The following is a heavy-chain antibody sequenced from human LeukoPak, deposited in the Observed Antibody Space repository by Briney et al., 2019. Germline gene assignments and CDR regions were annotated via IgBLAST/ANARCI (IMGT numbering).Heavy chain of an antibody. D-gene: IGHD3-10*01. CDR1: GGSISSYY. CDR2: IYYSGST. Sequence: SSETLSLTCTVSGGSISSYYWSWTRQPPGKGPEWIGYIYYSGSTNYNPSLKSRVTISVDTSKNQFSLKLSSVTAADTAVYHCARHVLLQPSEIDYWGQGTLVTVSS. V-gene: IGHV4-59*08. CDR3: ARHVLLQPSEIDY. J-gene: IGHJ4*02.